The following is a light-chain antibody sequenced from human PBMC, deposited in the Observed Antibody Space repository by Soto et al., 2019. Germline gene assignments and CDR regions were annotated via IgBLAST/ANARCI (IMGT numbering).Light chain of an antibody. CDR2: AAS. CDR1: QSISSY. V-gene: IGKV1-39*01. CDR3: QQYNDYSAWT. J-gene: IGKJ1*01. Sequence: GDRGTITCRASQSISSYLNWYQQKPGKAPKLLIYAASSLQSGVPSRFSGSGSGTEFTLTISSLRPDDFATYYCQQYNDYSAWTFGQGTKVDIK.